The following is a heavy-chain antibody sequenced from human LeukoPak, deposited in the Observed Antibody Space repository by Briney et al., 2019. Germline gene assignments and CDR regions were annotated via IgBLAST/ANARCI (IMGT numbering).Heavy chain of an antibody. V-gene: IGHV5-51*01. D-gene: IGHD1-26*01. J-gene: IGHJ4*02. CDR2: IYPGDSDT. CDR3: ARHVIVGAAKIFDY. CDR1: GCIFTSYW. Sequence: NAGGALEISCQGSGCIFTSYWIGWVRPVPGKGLGGVGSIYPGDSDTRYSPSFQGQVTISADKSISTAYLQWSSLKASDTAMYYCARHVIVGAAKIFDYWGQGTLVTVSS.